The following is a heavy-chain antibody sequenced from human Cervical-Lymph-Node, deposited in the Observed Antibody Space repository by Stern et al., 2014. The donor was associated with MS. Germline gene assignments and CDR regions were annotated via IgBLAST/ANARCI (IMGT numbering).Heavy chain of an antibody. CDR1: GFALRNSGVS. J-gene: IGHJ3*02. CDR2: IYWDDEK. Sequence: EESGPTLVKATQPLTLTCTFPGFALRNSGVSVAWIRQPPGKALEWLAVIYWDDEKRYSPSLKSRLSITKDASESQVVLTMTNMDPVDTATYYCTHSLHGDYYDAFDTWGQGTMVTVSS. V-gene: IGHV2-5*02. CDR3: THSLHGDYYDAFDT. D-gene: IGHD4-17*01.